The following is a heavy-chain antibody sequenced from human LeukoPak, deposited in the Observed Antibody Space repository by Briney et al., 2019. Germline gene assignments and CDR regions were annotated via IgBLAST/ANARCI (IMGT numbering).Heavy chain of an antibody. V-gene: IGHV3-23*01. J-gene: IGHJ3*01. Sequence: EGSLRLSCAASGFTVSSNYMSWVRQAPGKGLEWVSAISGSGGSTYYADSVKGRFTISRDNSKNTLYLQMNSLRAEDTAVYYCAKGSITIFGTRPDWGQGTMVTVSS. CDR2: ISGSGGST. CDR1: GFTVSSNY. D-gene: IGHD3-3*01. CDR3: AKGSITIFGTRPD.